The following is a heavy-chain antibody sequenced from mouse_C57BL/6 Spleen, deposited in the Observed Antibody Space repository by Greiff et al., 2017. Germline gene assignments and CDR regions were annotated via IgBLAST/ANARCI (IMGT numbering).Heavy chain of an antibody. Sequence: QVQLQQSGPELVKPGASVKISCKASGYAFSSYWMNWVKQRPGKGLEWIGRIYPGDGDTNYNGKFKGKATLTANKSSSTAYMQLSRLTSEDSAVYFCARWELGAMDYWGPGTSVTASS. D-gene: IGHD3-3*01. V-gene: IGHV1-82*01. CDR2: IYPGDGDT. CDR3: ARWELGAMDY. CDR1: GYAFSSYW. J-gene: IGHJ4*01.